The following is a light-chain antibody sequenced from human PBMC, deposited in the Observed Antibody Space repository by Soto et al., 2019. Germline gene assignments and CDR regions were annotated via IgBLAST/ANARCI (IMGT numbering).Light chain of an antibody. CDR1: QSVSSSY. CDR2: GAS. Sequence: EIVLTQSPGTLSLSPGERATLSCRASQSVSSSYLAWYQQKPGQAPRLLIYGASSRATVSPDRFSGRGSGTVFTLTISRLVPEDFEVYYCQQYGSSPSWTFGQGTRVEIK. V-gene: IGKV3-20*01. J-gene: IGKJ1*01. CDR3: QQYGSSPSWT.